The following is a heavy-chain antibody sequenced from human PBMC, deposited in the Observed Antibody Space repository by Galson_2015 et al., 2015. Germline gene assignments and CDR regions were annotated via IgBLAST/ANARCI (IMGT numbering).Heavy chain of an antibody. D-gene: IGHD3-10*01. CDR2: IWYDGSNK. CDR1: GFTFSSYG. J-gene: IGHJ4*02. CDR3: ARAKGSGSYYLDY. Sequence: SLRLSCAASGFTFSSYGMHWVRQAPGKGLEWVAVIWYDGSNKYYADSVKGRFTISRDNSKNTLYLQMNSLRAEDTAVYYCARAKGSGSYYLDYWGQGTLVTVSS. V-gene: IGHV3-33*01.